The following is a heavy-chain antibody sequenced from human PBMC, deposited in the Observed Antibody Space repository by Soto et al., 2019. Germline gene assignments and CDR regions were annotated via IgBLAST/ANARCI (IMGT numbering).Heavy chain of an antibody. D-gene: IGHD2-21*01. J-gene: IGHJ4*02. V-gene: IGHV3-48*03. CDR3: AKVAPFILGSPF. Sequence: EVKLVESGGGLVQPGGSLRLSCTACGFDFSGSEMNWIRQAPGKGLEWVAYITGSGGAKFHADSLKGRFSISRDNAKNSLFLEMNNLTADDAGVYYCAKVAPFILGSPFWGRGTLVTVSS. CDR2: ITGSGGAK. CDR1: GFDFSGSE.